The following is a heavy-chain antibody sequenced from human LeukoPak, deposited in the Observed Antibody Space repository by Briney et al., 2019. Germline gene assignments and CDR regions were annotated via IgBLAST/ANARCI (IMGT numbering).Heavy chain of an antibody. CDR2: FHNSGTS. J-gene: IGHJ4*02. D-gene: IGHD3-16*01. V-gene: IGHV4-59*01. CDR3: TRGAGWLIDY. Sequence: SETLSLTCTVSDDSISDYYRGWIRQPPGKGLEWIGYFHNSGTSTYNPSLKSRVTISADTSKNQFSLKLNSMTTADTAVYYCTRGAGWLIDYWGQGILVTVSS. CDR1: DDSISDYY.